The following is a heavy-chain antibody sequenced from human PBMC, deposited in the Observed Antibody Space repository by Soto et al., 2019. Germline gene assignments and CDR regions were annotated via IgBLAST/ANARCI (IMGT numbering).Heavy chain of an antibody. V-gene: IGHV3-21*01. Sequence: GGSLRLSCAASGFTFSSYSMNWVRQAPGKGLEWVSSISSSSSYIYYADSVKGRFTISRDNAKNSLYLQMNSLRAEDAAVYYCARSEPQNTAMVQYWGQGTLVTVSS. CDR3: ARSEPQNTAMVQY. J-gene: IGHJ4*02. CDR1: GFTFSSYS. D-gene: IGHD5-18*01. CDR2: ISSSSSYI.